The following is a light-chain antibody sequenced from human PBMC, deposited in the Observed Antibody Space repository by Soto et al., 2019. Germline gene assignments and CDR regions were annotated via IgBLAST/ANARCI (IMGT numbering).Light chain of an antibody. CDR2: AAS. Sequence: DIQMTQSPSSLSASVGDRVTITCRASQTINTYLNWYQQKPGKAPKLLIHAASSLQSGVPSRFSGSGSGTDFALTITSLQAEDFATYYCQQLRMYPSTFGGGTKVEIK. CDR1: QTINTY. CDR3: QQLRMYPST. V-gene: IGKV1-39*01. J-gene: IGKJ4*01.